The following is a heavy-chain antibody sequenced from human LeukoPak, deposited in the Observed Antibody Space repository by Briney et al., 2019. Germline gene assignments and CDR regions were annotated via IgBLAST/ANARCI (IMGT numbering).Heavy chain of an antibody. Sequence: TASETLSLTCTVSGGSISSYYWSWIRQPPGKGLEWIGYMYYSGSTNYNPSLKSRVTISVDTSKNQFPLKLSSVSAADTAVYYCARAYYYDRSGYATWGQGTLVTVSS. CDR3: ARAYYYDRSGYAT. J-gene: IGHJ4*02. CDR2: MYYSGST. CDR1: GGSISSYY. V-gene: IGHV4-59*01. D-gene: IGHD3-22*01.